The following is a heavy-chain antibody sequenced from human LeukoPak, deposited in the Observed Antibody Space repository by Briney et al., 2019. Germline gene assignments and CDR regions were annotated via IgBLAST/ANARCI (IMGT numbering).Heavy chain of an antibody. Sequence: PGEPLKISCKGSGYRFTNYWIAWVRQMPGKGLEWMGIIYPGDSDTRYSPSFQGQVTISADKSISTAYLQWSSLKASDTALYYCARSDGAVWYFDYWGQGTQVTGSS. CDR2: IYPGDSDT. D-gene: IGHD3-3*01. CDR1: GYRFTNYW. J-gene: IGHJ4*02. CDR3: ARSDGAVWYFDY. V-gene: IGHV5-51*01.